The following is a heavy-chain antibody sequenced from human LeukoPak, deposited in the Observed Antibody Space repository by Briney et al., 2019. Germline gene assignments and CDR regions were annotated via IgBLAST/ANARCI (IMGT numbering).Heavy chain of an antibody. D-gene: IGHD2-2*01. CDR3: ARGFVVVPAAPGGFGY. V-gene: IGHV1-46*03. Sequence: RASVKVSCKASGYTFTSYYMHWVRQAPGQGLEWMGIINPSGGSTSYAQKFQGRVTMTRDTSTSTVCMELSSLRSEDTAVYYCARGFVVVPAAPGGFGYWGQGTLVTVSS. J-gene: IGHJ4*02. CDR2: INPSGGST. CDR1: GYTFTSYY.